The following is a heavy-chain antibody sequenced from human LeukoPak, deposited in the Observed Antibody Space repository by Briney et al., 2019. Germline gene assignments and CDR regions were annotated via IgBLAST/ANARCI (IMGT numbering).Heavy chain of an antibody. Sequence: PGGSLRLSCAASGFTFSSYEMNWVRQAPGKGLEWVSYIGSNGSTIYYADSVKGRFTISRDNAKNSLYLQIYSLRAEDTAVYYCAIYGSGSYGLKWGQGTLVTVSS. D-gene: IGHD3-10*01. V-gene: IGHV3-48*03. CDR3: AIYGSGSYGLK. CDR2: IGSNGSTI. J-gene: IGHJ4*02. CDR1: GFTFSSYE.